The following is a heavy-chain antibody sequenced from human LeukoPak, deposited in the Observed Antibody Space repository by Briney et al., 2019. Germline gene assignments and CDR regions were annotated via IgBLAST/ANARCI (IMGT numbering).Heavy chain of an antibody. D-gene: IGHD3-10*01. J-gene: IGHJ4*02. CDR2: IIPIFGTA. CDR1: GGTFSSYA. Sequence: SVKVSCKASGGTFSSYAISWVRQAPGQGLEWMGGIIPIFGTANYAQKFQGRVTIAADKSTSTAYMELSSLRSEDTAVYYCARAGLVRGVTLPFDYWGQGTLVTVSS. CDR3: ARAGLVRGVTLPFDY. V-gene: IGHV1-69*06.